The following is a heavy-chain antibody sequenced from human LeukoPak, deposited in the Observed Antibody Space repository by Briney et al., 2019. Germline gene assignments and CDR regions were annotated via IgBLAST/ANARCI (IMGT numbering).Heavy chain of an antibody. V-gene: IGHV3-66*01. CDR3: SGDAA. CDR2: IKAGGSA. CDR1: GVAVTTNH. Sequence: VGCLRLSCAVSGVAVTTNHMSWVRQAPGKGPEWVSVIKAGGSAYYADSVKGRFTRSRDNSKNTLYLQMNSLRAEDTAVYYCSGDAAWGHGTLVTVSS. J-gene: IGHJ5*01.